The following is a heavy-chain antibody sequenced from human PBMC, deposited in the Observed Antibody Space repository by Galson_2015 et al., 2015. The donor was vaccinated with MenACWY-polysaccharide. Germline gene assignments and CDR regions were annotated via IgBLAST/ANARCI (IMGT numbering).Heavy chain of an antibody. CDR3: ASAGSDCTSTSCYRPFDY. J-gene: IGHJ4*02. D-gene: IGHD2-2*01. CDR1: GLTVSDNY. CDR2: IYSGGST. V-gene: IGHV3-53*01. Sequence: SLRLSCAASGLTVSDNYMSWVRRAPGKGLEWVSVIYSGGSTYYADSVKGRFTISRDNSKNTVYLQVNSLRAEDTAVYYCASAGSDCTSTSCYRPFDYWGQGTLVIVSS.